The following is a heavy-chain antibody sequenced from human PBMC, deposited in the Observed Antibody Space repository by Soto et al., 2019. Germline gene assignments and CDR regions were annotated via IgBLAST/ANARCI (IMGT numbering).Heavy chain of an antibody. D-gene: IGHD3-22*01. V-gene: IGHV4-34*01. CDR2: INHSGST. CDR1: GGSFSGYY. J-gene: IGHJ4*02. Sequence: PSETLSLTCAVYGGSFSGYYWTWIRQPPGTGLGWIGEINHSGSTNYNPSLKSRVTISVDTSKNTLYLQMNSLRAEDTAVYYCARDSSSYYTHPCFDDWGQGTLVTVSS. CDR3: ARDSSSYYTHPCFDD.